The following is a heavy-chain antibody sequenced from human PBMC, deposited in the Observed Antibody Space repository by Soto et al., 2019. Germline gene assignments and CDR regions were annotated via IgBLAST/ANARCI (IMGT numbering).Heavy chain of an antibody. V-gene: IGHV3-33*01. J-gene: IGHJ4*02. CDR3: ARGGPELCDS. D-gene: IGHD1-26*01. CDR2: IWYNGSNK. Sequence: QVQLVESGGGVVQPGRSLRLSCAASGFTFSSYGMHWVRQAPGKGLEWVALIWYNGSNKQYADSVKGRFTISRDNSKNTLYLQMNSLRADDTAVYYCARGGPELCDSWGQGTLVTVSS. CDR1: GFTFSSYG.